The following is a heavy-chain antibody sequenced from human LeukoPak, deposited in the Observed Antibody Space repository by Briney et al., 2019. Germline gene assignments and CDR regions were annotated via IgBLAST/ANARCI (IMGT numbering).Heavy chain of an antibody. CDR1: GFTVSSNY. CDR3: ARDGVSYYYYMDV. Sequence: GGSLRLSCAASGFTVSSNYMSWVRQAPGKGLEWVSVIYSGGSTYYADSVTGRFTISRDNSKNTLYLQMNSLSAEDTAVYYCARDGVSYYYYMDVWGKGTPVTVSS. V-gene: IGHV3-66*02. D-gene: IGHD3-16*01. J-gene: IGHJ6*03. CDR2: IYSGGST.